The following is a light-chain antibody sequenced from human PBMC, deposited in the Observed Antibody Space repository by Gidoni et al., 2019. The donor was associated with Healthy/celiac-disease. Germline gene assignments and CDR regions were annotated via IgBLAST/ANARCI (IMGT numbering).Light chain of an antibody. Sequence: SYELTQPLSVSVALGQTARITCGGNNIGSKNVHWYQQKPGQAPVLVIYRDSNRPSGIPERSSGSNSGNTATLTISRAQAGDEADYYCQVWDSSVVFGGGTKLTVL. V-gene: IGLV3-9*01. CDR3: QVWDSSVV. J-gene: IGLJ2*01. CDR1: NIGSKN. CDR2: RDS.